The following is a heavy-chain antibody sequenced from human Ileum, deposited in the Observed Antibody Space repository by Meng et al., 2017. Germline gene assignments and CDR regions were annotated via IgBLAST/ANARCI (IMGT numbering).Heavy chain of an antibody. Sequence: EVQLLESGGCLVHPGGSLRLSCVASGLPFSSCGTNWARQVAGKGLEWVSGITYGGTTFYADSAKGRFTISRDNSKNTVFLQMNSLRADDTAVYYCANWGGLGHWGQGVLVTVSS. CDR2: ITYGGTT. CDR3: ANWGGLGH. J-gene: IGHJ4*02. V-gene: IGHV3-23*01. D-gene: IGHD3-16*01. CDR1: GLPFSSCG.